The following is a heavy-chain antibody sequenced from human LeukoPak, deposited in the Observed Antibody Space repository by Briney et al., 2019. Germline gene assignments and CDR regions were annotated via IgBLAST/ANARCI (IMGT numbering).Heavy chain of an antibody. J-gene: IGHJ4*02. CDR2: ISSRDSTI. D-gene: IGHD1-26*01. CDR1: GFTFSDYY. Sequence: GGSLRLSCAASGFTFSDYYMNWIHQAPGKGLEWVSYISSRDSTIYYTDSVKGRFTISRDNAKNSLYLQMNSLRVEDTAVYYCASTSWELPDYWGQGTLVTVSS. V-gene: IGHV3-11*04. CDR3: ASTSWELPDY.